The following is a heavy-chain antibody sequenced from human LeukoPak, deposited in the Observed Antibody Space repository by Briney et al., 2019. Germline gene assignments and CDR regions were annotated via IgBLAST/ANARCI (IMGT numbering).Heavy chain of an antibody. CDR3: AKVLGYYDSSGYYQEGGFDY. D-gene: IGHD3-22*01. J-gene: IGHJ4*02. CDR1: GFTFDDYA. V-gene: IGHV3-43*02. CDR2: ISGDGGST. Sequence: GGSLRLSCAASGFTFDDYAMHWVRQAPGKGLEWVSLISGDGGSTYYADSVKGRFTISRDNSKNSLYLQMNSLRTEDTALYYCAKVLGYYDSSGYYQEGGFDYWGQGTLVAVSS.